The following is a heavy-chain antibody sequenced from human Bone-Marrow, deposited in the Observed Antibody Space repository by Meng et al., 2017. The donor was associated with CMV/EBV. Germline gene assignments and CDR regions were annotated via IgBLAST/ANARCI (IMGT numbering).Heavy chain of an antibody. CDR3: ATMVSSERYSQWYFHH. CDR1: GFTFDDFA. J-gene: IGHJ1*01. Sequence: SLKISCAASGFTFDDFAMHWVRQAPGKGLEWVSGVSWNGDSRGYADSVKGRFTISRDNTKNSLFLQMNSLRAEDTAVYYCATMVSSERYSQWYFHHWGQGTLVTVSS. V-gene: IGHV3-9*01. D-gene: IGHD4/OR15-4a*01. CDR2: VSWNGDSR.